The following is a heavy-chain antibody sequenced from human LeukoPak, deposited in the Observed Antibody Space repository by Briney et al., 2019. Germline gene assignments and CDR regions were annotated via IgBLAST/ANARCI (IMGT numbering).Heavy chain of an antibody. CDR1: GFTFSSYS. CDR3: ARDQDYYDSSGYYPDY. Sequence: GGSLRLSCAASGFTFSSYSMNWVRQAPGKGLEWVSSICSTSRCIFYADSVKGRFTISRDNAKSSLYLQMNDLRAEDTAVYYCARDQDYYDSSGYYPDYWGQGTLVTVSS. D-gene: IGHD3-22*01. J-gene: IGHJ4*02. CDR2: ICSTSRCI. V-gene: IGHV3-21*01.